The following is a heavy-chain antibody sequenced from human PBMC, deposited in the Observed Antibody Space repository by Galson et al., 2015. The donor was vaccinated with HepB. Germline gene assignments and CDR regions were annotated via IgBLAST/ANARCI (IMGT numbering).Heavy chain of an antibody. CDR1: GFTFSSYA. J-gene: IGHJ4*02. CDR3: AYDSSGYYYVFDY. V-gene: IGHV3-23*01. Sequence: SLRLSCAASGFTFSSYAMSWVRQAPRKGLEWVSAISGSGGSTYYADSVKGRFTISRDNSKNTLYLQMNSLRAEDTAVYYCAYDSSGYYYVFDYWGQGTLVTVSS. D-gene: IGHD3-22*01. CDR2: ISGSGGST.